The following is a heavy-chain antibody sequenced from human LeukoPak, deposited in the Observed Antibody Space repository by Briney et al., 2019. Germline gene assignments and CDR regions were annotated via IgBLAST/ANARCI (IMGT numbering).Heavy chain of an antibody. CDR2: ISAYNGNT. Sequence: ASVKVSCKASGYTFTSCGISWVRQAPGQGLEWMGWISAYNGNTNYAQKLQGRVTMTTDTSTSTAYMELRSLRSDDTAVYYCASGRVRRDGYNLDFDYWGQGTLVTVSS. CDR1: GYTFTSCG. CDR3: ASGRVRRDGYNLDFDY. J-gene: IGHJ4*02. V-gene: IGHV1-18*01. D-gene: IGHD5-24*01.